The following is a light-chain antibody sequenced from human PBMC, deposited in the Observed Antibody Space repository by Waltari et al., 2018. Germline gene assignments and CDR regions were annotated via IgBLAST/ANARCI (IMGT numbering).Light chain of an antibody. J-gene: IGLJ2*01. Sequence: QSALTQPASVSGSPGQSITISCTGTSSDIGSYHLVPWYQQYPGKAPKRLIYEDTQRPSGVSYRFSGSKSGNTASLTISGLQAEDEAEYHCCSYAGSSTWLFGGGTKVTVL. CDR3: CSYAGSSTWL. CDR2: EDT. CDR1: SSDIGSYHL. V-gene: IGLV2-23*01.